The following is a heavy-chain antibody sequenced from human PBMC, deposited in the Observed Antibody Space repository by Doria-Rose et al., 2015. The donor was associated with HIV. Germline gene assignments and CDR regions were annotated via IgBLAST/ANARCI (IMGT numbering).Heavy chain of an antibody. Sequence: QVQLQQWGAGLVKPSETLSLTCAVFGGSFSGYYWSWIRQPPGKGLELIGEINHSGSTNYKTSLKSRVTKSLDTSKTLFSLKLSSVTAADTAVYYCARGLLRGGWNDVDYYYGMDVWGQGTTVTVSS. CDR2: INHSGST. D-gene: IGHD1-1*01. CDR3: ARGLLRGGWNDVDYYYGMDV. V-gene: IGHV4-34*01. CDR1: GGSFSGYY. J-gene: IGHJ6*02.